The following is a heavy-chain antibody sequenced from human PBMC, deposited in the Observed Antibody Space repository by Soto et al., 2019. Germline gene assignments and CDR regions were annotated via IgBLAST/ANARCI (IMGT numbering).Heavy chain of an antibody. Sequence: SETLSLTCAVYGGSFSGYYWSWIRQPPGKGLEWIGEINHSGSTNCNPSLKSRVTISVDTSKNQFSLKLSSVTAADTAVYYCARRSGGSCYDSFDPWGQGTLVTAPQ. CDR2: INHSGST. D-gene: IGHD2-15*01. CDR1: GGSFSGYY. J-gene: IGHJ5*02. V-gene: IGHV4-34*01. CDR3: ARRSGGSCYDSFDP.